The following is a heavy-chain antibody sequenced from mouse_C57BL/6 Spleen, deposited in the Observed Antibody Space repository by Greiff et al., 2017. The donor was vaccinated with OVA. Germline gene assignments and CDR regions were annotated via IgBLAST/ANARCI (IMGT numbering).Heavy chain of an antibody. CDR3: ARPNGYHWYFDV. CDR1: GYSITSGYY. CDR2: ISYDGSN. J-gene: IGHJ1*03. D-gene: IGHD2-2*01. V-gene: IGHV3-6*01. Sequence: EVKLVESGPGLVKPSQSLSLTCSVTGYSITSGYYWNWIRQFPGNKLEWMGYISYDGSNNYNPSLKNRISITRDTSKNQFFLKLNSVTTEDTATYYCARPNGYHWYFDVWGTGTTVTVSS.